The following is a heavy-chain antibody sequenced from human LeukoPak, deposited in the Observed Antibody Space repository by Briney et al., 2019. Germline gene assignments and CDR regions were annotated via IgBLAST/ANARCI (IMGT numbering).Heavy chain of an antibody. D-gene: IGHD3-9*01. CDR2: ISYSGRT. Sequence: PSETLSLTSTVPDGSLSSSYWTWIRQPPGKGQEWIGYISYSGRTNYKPSLKSRVTISVDTSKNQFSLKLSSVTVADTAVYYCARGLKSYDILTAYYTFPYFDYRGQGTLVTISS. V-gene: IGHV4-59*01. CDR3: ARGLKSYDILTAYYTFPYFDY. J-gene: IGHJ4*02. CDR1: DGSLSSSY.